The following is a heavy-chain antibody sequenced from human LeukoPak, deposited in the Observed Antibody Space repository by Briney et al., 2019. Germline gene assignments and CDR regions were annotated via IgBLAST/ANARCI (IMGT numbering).Heavy chain of an antibody. Sequence: GGSLRLSCAASGFTFSSYWMSWVRQAPGKGLEWVAVISYDGSNKYYADSVKGRFTISRDNSKNTLYLQMNSLRAEDTAVYYCARDQAEWFGELLWGTYYYYYYMDVWGKGTTVTVSS. J-gene: IGHJ6*03. CDR2: ISYDGSNK. V-gene: IGHV3-30*03. CDR1: GFTFSSYW. D-gene: IGHD3-10*01. CDR3: ARDQAEWFGELLWGTYYYYYYMDV.